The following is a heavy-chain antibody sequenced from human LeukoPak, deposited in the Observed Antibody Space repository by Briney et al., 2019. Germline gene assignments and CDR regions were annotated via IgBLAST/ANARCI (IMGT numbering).Heavy chain of an antibody. CDR3: ADLGDTL. D-gene: IGHD1-26*01. CDR2: IRNRANSYTT. V-gene: IGHV3-72*01. Sequence: GGSLRLSCAASGFTFSDHYMDWVGQAPGMRLEWVGHIRNRANSYTTFYAASVKGRFTISRDDSKNSLYLQMNSLQTEDTAVYYCADLGDTLWGQGTLVTVSS. CDR1: GFTFSDHY. J-gene: IGHJ4*02.